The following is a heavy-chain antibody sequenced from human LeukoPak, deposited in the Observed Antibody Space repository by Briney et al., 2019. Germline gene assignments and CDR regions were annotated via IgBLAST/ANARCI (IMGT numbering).Heavy chain of an antibody. CDR3: ARDSDSSSFFDY. CDR2: IIPIFGTA. Sequence: ASVKVSCKASGGTFSSYAISWVRQAPGQGLEWMGGIIPIFGTANYAQKFQGRVTITADESTGTAYMELSSLRSEDTAVYYCARDSDSSSFFDYWGQGTLVTVSS. CDR1: GGTFSSYA. D-gene: IGHD6-13*01. V-gene: IGHV1-69*13. J-gene: IGHJ4*02.